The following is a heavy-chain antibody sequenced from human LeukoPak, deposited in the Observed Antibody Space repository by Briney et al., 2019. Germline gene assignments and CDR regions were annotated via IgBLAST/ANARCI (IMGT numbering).Heavy chain of an antibody. CDR2: INPNSGGT. CDR1: GYTFTGYY. CDR3: ARVSLFTGEPPYFDY. J-gene: IGHJ4*02. V-gene: IGHV1-2*02. D-gene: IGHD7-27*01. Sequence: GASVTVSCKASGYTFTGYYMHWVRQAPGQGLEWMGWINPNSGGTNYAQKFQGRVTMTRDTSISTAYMELSRLRSDDTAVYYCARVSLFTGEPPYFDYWGQGTLVTVSS.